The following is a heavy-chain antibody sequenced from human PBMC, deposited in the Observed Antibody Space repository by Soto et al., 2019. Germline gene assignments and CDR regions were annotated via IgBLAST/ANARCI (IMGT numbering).Heavy chain of an antibody. CDR3: ARLKGGAAGNFDP. Sequence: SDTLYLTCTVSGVSVSNGAYYWTWMRHHPGKGLEWIGYIYHSGSTYYNPSLNSRVTISVDTSMNRFSLKLTSVTAADTAVYHCARLKGGAAGNFDPWGQGTLVTVSS. CDR2: IYHSGST. D-gene: IGHD6-13*01. J-gene: IGHJ5*02. V-gene: IGHV4-31*03. CDR1: GVSVSNGAYY.